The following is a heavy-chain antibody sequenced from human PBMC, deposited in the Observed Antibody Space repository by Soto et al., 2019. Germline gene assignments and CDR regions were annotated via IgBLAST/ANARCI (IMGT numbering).Heavy chain of an antibody. J-gene: IGHJ3*02. CDR1: GGSISSYY. V-gene: IGHV4-59*01. CDR2: IYYSGST. Sequence: PSETLSLTCTVSGGSISSYYWSWIRQPPGKGLEWIGYIYYSGSTNYNPSLKSRVTISVDTSKNQFSLKLSSVTAADTAVYYCARELGVTYAFDIWGQGTMVTV. D-gene: IGHD1-26*01. CDR3: ARELGVTYAFDI.